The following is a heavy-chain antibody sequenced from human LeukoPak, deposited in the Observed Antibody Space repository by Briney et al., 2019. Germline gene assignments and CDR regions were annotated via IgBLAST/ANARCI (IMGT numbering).Heavy chain of an antibody. J-gene: IGHJ6*02. CDR3: ATLRTPHTIFYGMDV. D-gene: IGHD3-3*01. V-gene: IGHV4-59*08. CDR1: GGSFSGYY. CDR2: IYYSGST. Sequence: SETLSLTCAVYGGSFSGYYWRWIRQPPGKGLEWIGYIYYSGSTNYNPSLKSRVTISVDTSKNQFSLKLSSVTAADTAVYYCATLRTPHTIFYGMDVWGQGTTVTVSS.